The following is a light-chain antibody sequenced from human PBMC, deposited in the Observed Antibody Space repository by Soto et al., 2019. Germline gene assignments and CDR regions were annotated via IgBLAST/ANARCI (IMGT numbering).Light chain of an antibody. CDR3: CSYTSTINPYV. Sequence: QSVLTQPASVSGSPGQSITISCTGTKSDVGGYNYVSWFQQYPGKAPKLMIYEVNNRPSGVSNRFSGSKSGNTASLTISGLQAEDEADYYSCSYTSTINPYVFGTGTKVTVL. V-gene: IGLV2-14*01. CDR2: EVN. CDR1: KSDVGGYNY. J-gene: IGLJ1*01.